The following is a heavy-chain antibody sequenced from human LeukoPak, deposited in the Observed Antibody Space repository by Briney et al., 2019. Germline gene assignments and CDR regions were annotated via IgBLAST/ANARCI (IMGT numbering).Heavy chain of an antibody. J-gene: IGHJ4*02. V-gene: IGHV3-23*01. CDR1: GFTFIKYS. CDR3: AKRSAESSGYFNY. Sequence: PGGSLRLSCAASGFTFIKYSMTWVRQAPGKGLEWVSAITGSGAFTDYADSVKGRFTISRDNSKNTLYLQMNSLRAEDTAVYYCAKRSAESSGYFNYWGQGILSPSPQ. D-gene: IGHD6-19*01. CDR2: ITGSGAFT.